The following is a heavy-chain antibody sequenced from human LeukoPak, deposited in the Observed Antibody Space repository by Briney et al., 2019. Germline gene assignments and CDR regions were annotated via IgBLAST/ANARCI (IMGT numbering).Heavy chain of an antibody. J-gene: IGHJ4*02. CDR3: VKPARGSGIQYGFDS. V-gene: IGHV3-74*01. CDR2: IHSDGSTT. CDR1: GFTFISYW. Sequence: PGGSLRLSCAASGFTFISYWMHWVRQAPGKGLVWVSRIHSDGSTTSYPASVKGRFTISRDTAKNTLYLQMNSLRAEDTAVYYCVKPARGSGIQYGFDSWGQGTLVTVSS. D-gene: IGHD3-10*01.